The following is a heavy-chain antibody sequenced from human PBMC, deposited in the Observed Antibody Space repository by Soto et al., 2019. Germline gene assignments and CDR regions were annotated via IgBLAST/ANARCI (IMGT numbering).Heavy chain of an antibody. J-gene: IGHJ5*02. CDR1: GGSITSGAYY. CDR2: IHDSGRT. CDR3: ARYYFDSSGYSNWFDP. V-gene: IGHV4-31*11. D-gene: IGHD3-22*01. Sequence: PSETLSLTCAVSGGSITSGAYYWTWIRQHPGKGLEWIAYIHDSGRTYYNPSLKSRVTISVDTSNNQFSLKLSSVTAADTAVYYCARYYFDSSGYSNWFDPWGQGTLVTVSS.